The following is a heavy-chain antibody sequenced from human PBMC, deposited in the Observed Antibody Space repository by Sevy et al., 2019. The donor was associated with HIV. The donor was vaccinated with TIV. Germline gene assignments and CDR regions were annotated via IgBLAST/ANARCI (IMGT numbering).Heavy chain of an antibody. CDR2: KKQDGSEK. CDR3: ARGGGVY. CDR1: GFTFSSYY. J-gene: IGHJ4*02. Sequence: GGSLRLSCAASGFTFSSYYMSWVRQAPGKGLEWVANKKQDGSEKYYVDSVKGRFTISRDNAKNSLYLQMNSLRAEDTAVYYCARGGGVYWGQGTLVTVSS. D-gene: IGHD2-15*01. V-gene: IGHV3-7*04.